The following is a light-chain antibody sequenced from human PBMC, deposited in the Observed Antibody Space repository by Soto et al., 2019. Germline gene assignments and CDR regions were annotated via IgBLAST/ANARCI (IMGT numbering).Light chain of an antibody. J-gene: IGKJ3*01. CDR3: QQRYTTLFT. CDR2: AAS. CDR1: PSIDNY. V-gene: IGKV1-39*01. Sequence: DIQMTQSPSSLSASVGDRVTITCRTSPSIDNYLNWYQQKAGKAPKLLMFAASTLQSGVPSRFSGIDSETDFTLTISSLQPEDLATYYGQQRYTTLFTFGPGTKVDIK.